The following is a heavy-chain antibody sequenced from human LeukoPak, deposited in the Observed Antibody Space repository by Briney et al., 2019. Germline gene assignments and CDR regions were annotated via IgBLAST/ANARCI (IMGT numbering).Heavy chain of an antibody. D-gene: IGHD3-22*01. J-gene: IGHJ4*02. CDR3: ASWSSGYPG. CDR2: INHSGST. CDR1: GGSFSGYY. V-gene: IGHV4-34*01. Sequence: SETLSLTCAVYGGSFSGYYWSWIRQPPGKGLEWIGEINHSGSTNYNSSLKSRVTISVDTSKNQFSLKLSSVTAADTAVYYCASWSSGYPGWGQGTLVTVSS.